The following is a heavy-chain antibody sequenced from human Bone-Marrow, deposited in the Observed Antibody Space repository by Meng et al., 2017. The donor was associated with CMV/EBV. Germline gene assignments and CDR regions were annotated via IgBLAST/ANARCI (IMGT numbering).Heavy chain of an antibody. V-gene: IGHV1-69*05. CDR2: IIPIFGTA. Sequence: SVKVSCKASGGTFSSYAISWVRQAPGQGLEWMGGIIPIFGTANYAQKFQGRVTITTDESTSTAYMELSSLRSEDTAVYYCATVYRSSLSWFDPWGQGTLVTVSS. J-gene: IGHJ5*02. CDR3: ATVYRSSLSWFDP. CDR1: GGTFSSYA. D-gene: IGHD6-6*01.